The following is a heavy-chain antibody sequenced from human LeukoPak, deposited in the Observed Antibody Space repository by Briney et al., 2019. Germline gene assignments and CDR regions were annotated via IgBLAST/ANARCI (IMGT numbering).Heavy chain of an antibody. V-gene: IGHV3-23*01. CDR2: ISGSGGST. Sequence: PGASLRLSCAASGFTFSSYAMSWVRQAPGKGLEWVSAISGSGGSTYYADSVKGRFTISRDNSKNTLYLQMSSPRAEDTAVYYCAKAYFEWELHAFDIWGQGTMVTVSS. D-gene: IGHD1-26*01. CDR3: AKAYFEWELHAFDI. J-gene: IGHJ3*02. CDR1: GFTFSSYA.